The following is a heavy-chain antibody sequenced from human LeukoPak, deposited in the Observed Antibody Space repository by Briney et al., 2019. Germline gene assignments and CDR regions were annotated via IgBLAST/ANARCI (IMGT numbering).Heavy chain of an antibody. V-gene: IGHV4-39*02. J-gene: IGHJ6*02. CDR1: GGSIGSGGYY. CDR2: IYYSGST. Sequence: SQTLSLTCTVSGGSIGSGGYYWSWIRQPPGTGLEWIGSIYYSGSTYYNPSLKSRVTISVDTSKNQFSLKLSSVTAADTAVYYCARDCSSTSCYPNYGMDVWGQGTTVTVSS. D-gene: IGHD2-2*01. CDR3: ARDCSSTSCYPNYGMDV.